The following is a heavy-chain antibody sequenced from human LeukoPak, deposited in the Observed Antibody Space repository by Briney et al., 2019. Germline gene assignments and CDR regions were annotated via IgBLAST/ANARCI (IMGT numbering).Heavy chain of an antibody. Sequence: SETLSLTCAVYGGSFSGYCWSWIRQPPGKGLEWIGEINHSGSTNYNPSLKSRVTISVDTSKNQFSMKLSSVTAADTAVYYCASGPRRAVGTLWNWGQGTLVTVSS. CDR2: INHSGST. J-gene: IGHJ4*02. CDR3: ASGPRRAVGTLWN. V-gene: IGHV4-34*01. CDR1: GGSFSGYC. D-gene: IGHD3-3*01.